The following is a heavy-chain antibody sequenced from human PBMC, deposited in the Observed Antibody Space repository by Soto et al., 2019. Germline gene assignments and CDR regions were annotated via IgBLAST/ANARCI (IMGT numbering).Heavy chain of an antibody. CDR1: GGSISSGDYY. Sequence: PSETLSLTCTVSGGSISSGDYYWSWIRQPPGKGLEWIGYIYYSGSTYYNPSLKSRVTISVDKSISTAYLQWSSLKASDTAMYYCARYSSSLFYYYYGMDVWGQGTTVTVSS. CDR3: ARYSSSLFYYYYGMDV. V-gene: IGHV4-30-4*01. J-gene: IGHJ6*02. CDR2: IYYSGST. D-gene: IGHD6-13*01.